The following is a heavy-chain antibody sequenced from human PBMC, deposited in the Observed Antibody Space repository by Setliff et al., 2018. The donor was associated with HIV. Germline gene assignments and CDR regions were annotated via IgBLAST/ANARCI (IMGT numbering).Heavy chain of an antibody. D-gene: IGHD4-17*01. CDR2: LSPSGTT. Sequence: PSETLSLTCTVYGGSFSNYYTNWIRQPPGEGLEWIGELSPSGTTRSSPSLKSRVTISLDTSKNQFSLKLTSVTAADTAIYYCASFLVTTVTNQDYWGQGTPVTVSS. CDR1: GGSFSNYY. CDR3: ASFLVTTVTNQDY. J-gene: IGHJ4*02. V-gene: IGHV4-34*01.